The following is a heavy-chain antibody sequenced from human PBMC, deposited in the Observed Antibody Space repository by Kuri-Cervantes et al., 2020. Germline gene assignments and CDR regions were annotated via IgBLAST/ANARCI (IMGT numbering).Heavy chain of an antibody. CDR3: ARWASDAFDI. CDR1: GLTVSSNY. V-gene: IGHV3-53*01. J-gene: IGHJ3*02. CDR2: IYSGGST. Sequence: GESLKISCAASGLTVSSNYMSWVRQAPGKGLEWVSVIYSGGSTYYADSVKGRFTISRDNSKNTLYLQMNSLRAEDTAVYYCARWASDAFDIWGQETMVTVSS.